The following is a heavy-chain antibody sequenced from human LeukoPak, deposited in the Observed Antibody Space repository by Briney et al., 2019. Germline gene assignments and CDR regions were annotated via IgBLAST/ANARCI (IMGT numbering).Heavy chain of an antibody. CDR3: AHSFPLVLYCSSTSCYDAFDT. CDR2: IYWNDDK. Sequence: SGPTLVNPTQTLTLTCTFSGFSLRTSGVGVGWIRQPPGKALEWLALIYWNDDKRYSPSLKNRPTISKDTSKNQVVITVTNMDPVDTATYYCAHSFPLVLYCSSTSCYDAFDTWGEGTMVTVSS. CDR1: GFSLRTSGVG. D-gene: IGHD2-2*01. J-gene: IGHJ3*02. V-gene: IGHV2-5*01.